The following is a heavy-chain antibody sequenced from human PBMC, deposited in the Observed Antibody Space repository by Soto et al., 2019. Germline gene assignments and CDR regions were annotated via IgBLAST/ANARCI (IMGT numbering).Heavy chain of an antibody. CDR2: ISYDGSNN. D-gene: IGHD3-10*01. Sequence: PVGSLRLSCASSVFTFSSYGMYCVRHSPGKGLEWVAAISYDGSNNYHADSVKGRFTISRDNSKNTLYLQLNSLRTEDTAVYYCAKAIVKYPYGACDYWGPVVLDTLSS. V-gene: IGHV3-30*18. CDR3: AKAIVKYPYGACDY. CDR1: VFTFSSYG. J-gene: IGHJ4*02.